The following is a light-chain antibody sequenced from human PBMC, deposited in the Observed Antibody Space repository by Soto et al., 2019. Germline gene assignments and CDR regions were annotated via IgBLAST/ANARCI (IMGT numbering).Light chain of an antibody. CDR2: DAS. Sequence: EIVMTQSPATLSVSPGEGATLSCRASQSVSSKLAWYQQKPGQAPRLLIYDASIRATDIPARFSGSGSGTEFTLSISRLEPEDFAVYYCQQCGSSPWTFGQGTKVGIK. CDR1: QSVSSK. V-gene: IGKV3-15*01. CDR3: QQCGSSPWT. J-gene: IGKJ1*01.